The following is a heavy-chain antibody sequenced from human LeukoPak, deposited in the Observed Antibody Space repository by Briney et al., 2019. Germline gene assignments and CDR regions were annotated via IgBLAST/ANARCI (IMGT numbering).Heavy chain of an antibody. CDR2: IYTSGST. CDR1: GGSISSGSYY. D-gene: IGHD6-13*01. CDR3: ARALGYYYYYMDV. V-gene: IGHV4-61*02. J-gene: IGHJ6*03. Sequence: ASETLSLTCTVSGGSISSGSYYWSWLRQPAGKGLEWIGRIYTSGSTNYNPSLKSRVTISVDTSKNQFSLKLSSVTAADTAVYYCARALGYYYYYMDVWGKGTTVTVSS.